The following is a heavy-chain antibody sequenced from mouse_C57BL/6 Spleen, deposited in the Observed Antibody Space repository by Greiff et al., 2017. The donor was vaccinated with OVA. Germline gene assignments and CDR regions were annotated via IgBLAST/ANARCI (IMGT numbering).Heavy chain of an antibody. CDR2: INPSTGGT. D-gene: IGHD2-1*01. Sequence: EVQLQQSGPELVKPGASVKISCKASGYSFTGYYMNWVKQSPEKSLEWIGEINPSTGGTTYNQKFKAKATLTVDKSSSTAYMQLKSLTSEDSAVYYCARSDYGNYGYYAMDDWGKGTSVTVSS. CDR1: GYSFTGYY. V-gene: IGHV1-42*01. J-gene: IGHJ4*01. CDR3: ARSDYGNYGYYAMDD.